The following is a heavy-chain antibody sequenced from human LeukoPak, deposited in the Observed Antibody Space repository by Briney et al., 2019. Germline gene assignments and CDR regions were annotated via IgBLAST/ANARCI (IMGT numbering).Heavy chain of an antibody. CDR1: GFFFSNDG. D-gene: IGHD1-26*01. V-gene: IGHV3-23*01. Sequence: GGSLRLSCEASGFFFSNDGMKWGRLPPGKGLEWVSGSVGGGDRTYYADSVKGRFTISRDNSKNRMYLQMNSLRVEDTAVYYCAKDRSIGTYYPFDHWRQGTLLTVSS. J-gene: IGHJ4*02. CDR3: AKDRSIGTYYPFDH. CDR2: SVGGGDRT.